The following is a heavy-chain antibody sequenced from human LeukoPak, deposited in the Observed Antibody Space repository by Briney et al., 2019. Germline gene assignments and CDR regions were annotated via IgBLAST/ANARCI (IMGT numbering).Heavy chain of an antibody. D-gene: IGHD4-17*01. V-gene: IGHV4-30-2*01. J-gene: IGHJ6*02. Sequence: SQTLSLTCTVSGGSISSGGYYWSWIRQPPGKGLEWIGYIYHSGSTYYNPSLKSRVTISVDMSKNQFSLKLSYVTAADTAVYYCARDRTVIYYYYYGMDVWGQGTTVTVSS. CDR2: IYHSGST. CDR3: ARDRTVIYYYYYGMDV. CDR1: GGSISSGGYY.